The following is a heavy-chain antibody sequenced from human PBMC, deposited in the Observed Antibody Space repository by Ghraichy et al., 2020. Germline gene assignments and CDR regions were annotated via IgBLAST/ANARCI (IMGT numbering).Heavy chain of an antibody. J-gene: IGHJ3*02. D-gene: IGHD3-10*02. CDR2: ISGSGGST. V-gene: IGHV3-23*01. CDR1: GFTFSSYA. CDR3: AKGVVLSSWAFDI. Sequence: LSLTCAASGFTFSSYAMSWVRQAPGKGLEWVSAISGSGGSTYYADSVKGRFTISRDNSKNTLYLQMNSLRAEDTAVYYCAKGVVLSSWAFDIWGQGTMVTVSS.